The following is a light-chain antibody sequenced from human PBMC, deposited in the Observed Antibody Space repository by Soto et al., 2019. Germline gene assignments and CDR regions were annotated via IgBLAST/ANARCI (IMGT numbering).Light chain of an antibody. CDR1: NIETKT. CDR2: DDR. V-gene: IGLV3-21*02. CDR3: QVWDIVTSRRI. J-gene: IGLJ2*01. Sequence: SYELTQPPSVSVAPGQTASLACGGVNIETKTVHWYQQRPGQAPVLVVYDDRDRPSGIPERFSGSNSGHTATLTISRVEAGDEADYYCQVWDIVTSRRIFGGGTKLTVL.